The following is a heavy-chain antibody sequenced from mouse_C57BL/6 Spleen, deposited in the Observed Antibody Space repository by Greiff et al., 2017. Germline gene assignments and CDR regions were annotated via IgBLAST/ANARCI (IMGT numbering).Heavy chain of an antibody. CDR2: IRLKSDNYAT. V-gene: IGHV6-3*01. J-gene: IGHJ2*01. CDR3: TAGVLIDY. Sequence: EVKLLESGGGLVQPGGSMKLSCVASGFTFSNYWMNWVRQSPEKGLEWVAQIRLKSDNYATHYAESVKGRFTISRDDSKSSVYLQMNNLRAEDTGIYYCTAGVLIDYWGQGTTLTVSS. CDR1: GFTFSNYW.